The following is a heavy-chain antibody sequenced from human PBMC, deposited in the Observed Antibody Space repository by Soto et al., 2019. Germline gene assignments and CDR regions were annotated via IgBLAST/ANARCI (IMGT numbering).Heavy chain of an antibody. J-gene: IGHJ4*02. D-gene: IGHD2-21*01. Sequence: GASVKVSCKTSGYTFTDYAIHWVRQAPGQTLGWMGWISTGHGNTKFSQKFQGRVTITRDTSATTAYMELTSLRSEDTAVYYCAKGSRMWTPDYWGQGTLVTVSS. CDR2: ISTGHGNT. CDR1: GYTFTDYA. CDR3: AKGSRMWTPDY. V-gene: IGHV1-3*04.